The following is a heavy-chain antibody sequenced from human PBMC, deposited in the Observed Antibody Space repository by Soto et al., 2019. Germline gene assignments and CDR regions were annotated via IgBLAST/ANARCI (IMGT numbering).Heavy chain of an antibody. V-gene: IGHV1-69*06. CDR3: AMSTRGYRSGGSCYYFGDY. Sequence: QVQLVQSGAEVKKPGSSVEVSCKASGGTFSSYAISWVRQAPGQGLEWMGGIIPSFGTANYAQKFQGRVTITAVKSTSTAYMELSSLRSEDTAGYYGAMSTRGYRSGGSCYYFGDYWGQGTLVTVAA. CDR1: GGTFSSYA. J-gene: IGHJ4*02. D-gene: IGHD2-15*01. CDR2: IIPSFGTA.